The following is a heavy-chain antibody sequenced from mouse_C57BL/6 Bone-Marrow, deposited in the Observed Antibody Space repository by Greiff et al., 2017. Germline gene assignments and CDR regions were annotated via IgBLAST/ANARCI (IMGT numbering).Heavy chain of an antibody. V-gene: IGHV1-9*01. J-gene: IGHJ3*01. CDR1: GYTFTGYW. D-gene: IGHD1-1*01. CDR2: ILPGSGST. CDR3: ARRGGYYYGSSQAWFAY. Sequence: QVQLQQSGAELMKPGASVKLSCKATGYTFTGYWIEWVKQRPGHGLEWIGEILPGSGSTNYNEKFKGKATFTADTSSNTAYMQLSSLTTEDSAIYYCARRGGYYYGSSQAWFAYWGQGTLVTVSA.